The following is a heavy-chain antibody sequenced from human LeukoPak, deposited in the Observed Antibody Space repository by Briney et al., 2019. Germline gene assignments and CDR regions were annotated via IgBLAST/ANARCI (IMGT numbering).Heavy chain of an antibody. D-gene: IGHD3-3*01. J-gene: IGHJ4*02. CDR2: TTGGGGTT. Sequence: PGGSLRLSCTASEFTFSNYAMSWVRQAPGKGLEWVSSTTGGGGTTFYADSVKGRFTISRDYSKNTLYLQMNSLRAEDTAVYYCAKGFDFWSGYYFYYWGRGTLVTVSS. CDR1: EFTFSNYA. CDR3: AKGFDFWSGYYFYY. V-gene: IGHV3-23*01.